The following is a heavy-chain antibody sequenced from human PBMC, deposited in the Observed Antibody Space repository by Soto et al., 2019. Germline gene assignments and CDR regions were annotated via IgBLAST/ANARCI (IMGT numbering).Heavy chain of an antibody. D-gene: IGHD3-22*01. CDR2: INHSGST. CDR3: TRMGSYYDSSAYYYYGMDV. V-gene: IGHV4-34*01. Sequence: SETLSLTCAVYGGSFSGYYWSWIRQPPGKWLEWIGEINHSGSTNYNPSLKSRVTISVDTSKNQFSLKLSSVTAADTAVYYCTRMGSYYDSSAYYYYGMDVWGQGTTVNVSS. CDR1: GGSFSGYY. J-gene: IGHJ6*02.